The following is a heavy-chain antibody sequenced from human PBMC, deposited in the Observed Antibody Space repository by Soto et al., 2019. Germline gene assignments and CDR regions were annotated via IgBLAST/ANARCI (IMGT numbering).Heavy chain of an antibody. Sequence: EVRLLEAGGGLKQPGGSLRLSCAASGFTFKESAMNWVRQAPGKGLEWVASISDTGASTWYAESVRGRLSISRDNSKNTLYLQMNSLRGENTAVYYCAKGRGSGWAWYFDNWGQGTLVTVSS. CDR3: AKGRGSGWAWYFDN. J-gene: IGHJ4*02. V-gene: IGHV3-23*01. D-gene: IGHD6-19*01. CDR1: GFTFKESA. CDR2: ISDTGAST.